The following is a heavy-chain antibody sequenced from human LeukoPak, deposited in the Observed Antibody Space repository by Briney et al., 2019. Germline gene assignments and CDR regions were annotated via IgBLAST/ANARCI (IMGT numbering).Heavy chain of an antibody. D-gene: IGHD3-22*01. V-gene: IGHV1-18*01. J-gene: IGHJ3*02. CDR2: ISAYNGNT. CDR1: GYTFTSYG. Sequence: ASVKVSCKASGYTFTSYGISWVRQAPGQGLEWMGWISAYNGNTNYAQKLQGRVTMTTDTSTSTAYMELRSLRSDDTAVYYCARLVVVITPLYAFDIWGQGTMVTVSS. CDR3: ARLVVVITPLYAFDI.